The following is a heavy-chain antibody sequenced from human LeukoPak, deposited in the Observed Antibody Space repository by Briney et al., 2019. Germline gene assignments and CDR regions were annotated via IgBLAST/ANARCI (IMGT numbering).Heavy chain of an antibody. CDR1: GYTLTELS. CDR3: ARGIWISHTVGYYFDN. CDR2: FDPEDGET. D-gene: IGHD6-13*01. Sequence: GASVNVSCKVSGYTLTELSMHWVRQAPGKGLEWMGGFDPEDGETIYAQKFQDRVTLTRDASASTAYMELSSLRSEDMAVYYCARGIWISHTVGYYFDNWGQGTLVTVSS. J-gene: IGHJ4*02. V-gene: IGHV1-24*01.